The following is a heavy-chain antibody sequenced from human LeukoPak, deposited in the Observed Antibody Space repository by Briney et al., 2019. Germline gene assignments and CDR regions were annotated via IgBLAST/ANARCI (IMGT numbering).Heavy chain of an antibody. CDR3: TMPKGYCSGGSCFPFEH. Sequence: PTGGSLRLSCVASGFTFSNFAMSWVRQAPGKGLEWVASVSSASGATTYYADSVKGRFTISRDNSKSTLYLQMNSLRADDTAVYYCTMPKGYCSGGSCFPFEHWGQGTLVTVSS. J-gene: IGHJ1*01. CDR2: VSSASGATT. V-gene: IGHV3-23*01. CDR1: GFTFSNFA. D-gene: IGHD2-15*01.